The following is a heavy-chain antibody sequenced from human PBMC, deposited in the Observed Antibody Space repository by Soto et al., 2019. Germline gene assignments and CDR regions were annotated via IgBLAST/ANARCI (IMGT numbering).Heavy chain of an antibody. J-gene: IGHJ4*02. CDR3: ARAPGVVYYDSSAYYFDH. Sequence: ASVKVSCKASGGTFSSYAISWVRQAPGQGLEWMGGIIPIFGTANYAQKFQGRVTITADESTSTAYMELSSLRSEDTAVYYCARAPGVVYYDSSAYYFDHWGQGTLVTVSS. V-gene: IGHV1-69*13. CDR2: IIPIFGTA. CDR1: GGTFSSYA. D-gene: IGHD3-22*01.